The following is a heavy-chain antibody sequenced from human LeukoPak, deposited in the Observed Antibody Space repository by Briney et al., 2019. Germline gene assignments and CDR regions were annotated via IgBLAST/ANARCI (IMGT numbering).Heavy chain of an antibody. Sequence: SETLSLTCTVSGGSISSYYWSWIRQPAGKGLEWIGRIYTSGSTNYNPSLKSRVTMSVDTSKNQFSLKLSSVTAADTAVYYCALVHFYCSSTSCYYWFDLWGQGTLVTVSS. CDR2: IYTSGST. J-gene: IGHJ5*02. CDR3: ALVHFYCSSTSCYYWFDL. V-gene: IGHV4-4*07. D-gene: IGHD2-2*01. CDR1: GGSISSYY.